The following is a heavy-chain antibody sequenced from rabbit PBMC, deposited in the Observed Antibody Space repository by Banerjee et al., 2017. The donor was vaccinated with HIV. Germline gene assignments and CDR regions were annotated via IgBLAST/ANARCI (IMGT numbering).Heavy chain of an antibody. CDR1: GFSFSNKYV. CDR2: IYVGGSVST. V-gene: IGHV1S40*01. J-gene: IGHJ4*01. Sequence: QSLEESGGDLVKPGASLTLTCTASGFSFSNKYVMCWVRQAPGKGLEWIGCIYVGGSVSTYYSNWAKGRFTISQDSSTSVTLQMTSLTAADTATYLCARDLAGVIGWNFGLWGPGTLVTVS. D-gene: IGHD4-1*01. CDR3: ARDLAGVIGWNFGL.